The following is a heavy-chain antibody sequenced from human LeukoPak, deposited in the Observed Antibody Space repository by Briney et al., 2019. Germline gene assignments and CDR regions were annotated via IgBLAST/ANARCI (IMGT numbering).Heavy chain of an antibody. D-gene: IGHD3-22*01. CDR1: GYTFSNYY. V-gene: IGHV1-46*01. J-gene: IGHJ4*02. Sequence: GASVKVSCKASGYTFSNYYMHWVRQAPGQGLEWMGIINPSGDSTSYAQKFQGRVTMTRDTSTSTAYMELSGLRSEDTAMYYCARPSYYDSSNYYYYFDYWGQGTLATVSS. CDR3: ARPSYYDSSNYYYYFDY. CDR2: INPSGDST.